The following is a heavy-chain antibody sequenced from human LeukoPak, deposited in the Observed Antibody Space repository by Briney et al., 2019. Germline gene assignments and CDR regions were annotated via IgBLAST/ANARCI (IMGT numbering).Heavy chain of an antibody. D-gene: IGHD2-21*01. CDR2: ISGSGGNT. Sequence: GGSLRLSCAASGFTFSSYAMSWVRQAPGKGLEWVSGISGSGGNTYYADSVKGRFTISRDNSKNTLYVQMNSLRAEDTAVYYCAKDHGKHIVVVVGYWGQGTLVTVSS. CDR3: AKDHGKHIVVVVGY. J-gene: IGHJ4*02. CDR1: GFTFSSYA. V-gene: IGHV3-23*01.